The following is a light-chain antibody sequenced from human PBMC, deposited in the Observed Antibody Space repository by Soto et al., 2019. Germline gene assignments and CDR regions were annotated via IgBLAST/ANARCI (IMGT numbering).Light chain of an antibody. Sequence: QSVLTQPPSASGTPGQRVTISCSGSSSNIGSHPVNWYQQLPGTAPKLLIDGTNQRPSGVPDRFSGSKSGTSGSLAISGLQSEDEADYYCAAWDDGLNGRVLGGGTELTVL. CDR3: AAWDDGLNGRV. V-gene: IGLV1-44*01. CDR2: GTN. J-gene: IGLJ2*01. CDR1: SSNIGSHP.